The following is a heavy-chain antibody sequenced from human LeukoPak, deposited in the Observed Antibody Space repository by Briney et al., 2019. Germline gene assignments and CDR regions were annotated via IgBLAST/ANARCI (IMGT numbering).Heavy chain of an antibody. CDR1: GFTFSSYE. J-gene: IGHJ4*02. D-gene: IGHD3-22*01. Sequence: GGSLSLSCAASGFTFSSYEMNWVRQAPGKGLEWVSYISSSGSTIYYADSVKGRFTISRDNAKNSLYLQMNSLRAEDTAVYYCARVDPRDSSGYQTYYFDYWGQGTLVTVSS. CDR3: ARVDPRDSSGYQTYYFDY. V-gene: IGHV3-48*03. CDR2: ISSSGSTI.